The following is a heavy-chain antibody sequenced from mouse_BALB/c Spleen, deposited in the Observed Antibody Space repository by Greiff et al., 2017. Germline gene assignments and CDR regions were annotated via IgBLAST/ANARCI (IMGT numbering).Heavy chain of an antibody. CDR1: GYAFSSYW. CDR3: AGEGYYIDY. CDR2: IYPGDGDT. J-gene: IGHJ2*01. V-gene: IGHV1-80*01. Sequence: VKLVESGAELVRPGSSVKISCKASGYAFSSYWMNWVKQRPGQGLEWIGQIYPGDGDTNYNGKFKGKATLTADKSSSTAYMQLSSLTSEDSAVYFCAGEGYYIDYWGQGTALTVSS.